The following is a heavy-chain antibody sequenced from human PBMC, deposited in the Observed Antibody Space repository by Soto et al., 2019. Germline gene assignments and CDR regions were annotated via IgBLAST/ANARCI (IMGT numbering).Heavy chain of an antibody. D-gene: IGHD3-22*01. CDR2: IYYSGST. J-gene: IGHJ3*02. CDR3: ARGFRLYYYDISVNDAYDI. CDR1: GGSISSGDYY. Sequence: SETLSLTCTVSGGSISSGDYYWSWIRQPPGKGLEWIGYIYYSGSTYCNPSLKSRVNISVDTSKNQFSLKLSSVTAADTAVYYCARGFRLYYYDISVNDAYDIWGQGTMVTV. V-gene: IGHV4-30-4*01.